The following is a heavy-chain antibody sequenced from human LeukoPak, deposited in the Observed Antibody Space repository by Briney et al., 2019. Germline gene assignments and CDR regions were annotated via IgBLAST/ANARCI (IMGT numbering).Heavy chain of an antibody. CDR2: IIPIFGTA. CDR1: GGTFSSYA. V-gene: IGHV1-69*06. D-gene: IGHD3-10*01. CDR3: ASYGPGYFDY. Sequence: ASVKVSCKASGGTFSSYAISWVRQAPGQGLECMGGIIPIFGTANYAQKFQGRVTITADKSTSTAYMELSSLRSEDTAVYYCASYGPGYFDYWSQGTLVTVSS. J-gene: IGHJ4*02.